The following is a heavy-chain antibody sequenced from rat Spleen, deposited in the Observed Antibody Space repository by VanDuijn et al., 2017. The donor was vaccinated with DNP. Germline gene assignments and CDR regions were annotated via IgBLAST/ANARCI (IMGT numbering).Heavy chain of an antibody. V-gene: IGHV5-22*01. J-gene: IGHJ2*01. CDR3: ARHEDNYFDY. CDR2: ISYDGGST. Sequence: EVQLVESGGGLVQPGRSLKLSCAASGFTFSDYYMAWVRQAPTKGLEWVAYISYDGGSTYYGDSVKGRFTISRDNAKSTLYLQMNSLRSEDMATYYCARHEDNYFDYWGQGVMVTVSS. CDR1: GFTFSDYY.